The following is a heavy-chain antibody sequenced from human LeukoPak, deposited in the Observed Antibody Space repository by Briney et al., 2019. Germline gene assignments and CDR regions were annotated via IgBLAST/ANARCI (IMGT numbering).Heavy chain of an antibody. Sequence: SETLSLTCTVSGGSISSYYWSWIRQPPGKGLEWIGYIYYSGSTNYNPSLKSRVTISVDTSKNQFSLKLSSVTAADTAVYYCARVELLGSSGWPFDYWGQGTLVTVSS. CDR1: GGSISSYY. V-gene: IGHV4-59*01. J-gene: IGHJ4*02. D-gene: IGHD6-19*01. CDR2: IYYSGST. CDR3: ARVELLGSSGWPFDY.